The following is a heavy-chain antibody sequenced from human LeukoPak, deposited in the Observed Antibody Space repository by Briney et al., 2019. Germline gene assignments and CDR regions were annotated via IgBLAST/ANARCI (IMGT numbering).Heavy chain of an antibody. D-gene: IGHD3-22*01. Sequence: ASVKVSCKASGYTFTGYYMHWVRQAPGQGLEWMGWINPNSGGTNYAQKLQGRVTMTTDTSTSTAYMELRSLRSDDTAVYYCARDDYYYDSSGYWPGAFDIWGQGTMVTVSS. CDR1: GYTFTGYY. CDR2: INPNSGGT. V-gene: IGHV1-2*02. CDR3: ARDDYYYDSSGYWPGAFDI. J-gene: IGHJ3*02.